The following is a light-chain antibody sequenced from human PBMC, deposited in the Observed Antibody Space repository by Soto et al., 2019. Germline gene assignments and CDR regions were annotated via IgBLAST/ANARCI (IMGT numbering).Light chain of an antibody. CDR2: DVG. CDR1: SSDIGGYNF. J-gene: IGLJ1*01. Sequence: QSALTQPASVSGSPGQSITIAWTGTSSDIGGYNFVSWYQQHPGKAPKLLIYDVGNRPSGVSNRFSGSKSGNTASLTISGLQAEDEAHYYCNSYRTVSTYVFGTGTKLTVL. CDR3: NSYRTVSTYV. V-gene: IGLV2-14*01.